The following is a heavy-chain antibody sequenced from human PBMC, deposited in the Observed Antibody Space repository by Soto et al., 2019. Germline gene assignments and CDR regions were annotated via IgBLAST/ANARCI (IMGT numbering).Heavy chain of an antibody. CDR3: ARDLYSSGWYHYYGLDV. D-gene: IGHD6-19*01. CDR2: IYYSGST. CDR1: GGSISSSSYY. J-gene: IGHJ6*02. V-gene: IGHV4-39*01. Sequence: SETLSLTCTVSGGSISSSSYYWGWIRQPPGKGLEWIGSIYYSGSTYYNPSLKSRVTISVDTSKNQFSLKLSSVTAADTAVYYCARDLYSSGWYHYYGLDVWGQGTTVTVSS.